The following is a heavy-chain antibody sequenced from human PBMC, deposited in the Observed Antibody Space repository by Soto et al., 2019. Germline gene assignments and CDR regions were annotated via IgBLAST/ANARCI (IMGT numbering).Heavy chain of an antibody. Sequence: QVQLVESGGGVVQPGRSLRLSCAVSGFTFSTYAMHWVRQAPGKGLEWVAVISYDGSNTYYADSVKGRFTISRDNMLYLQMNSLRAEETAVYYCARDQGRSITCQLDYWGQGTLVTVSS. CDR1: GFTFSTYA. V-gene: IGHV3-30-3*01. J-gene: IGHJ4*02. CDR2: ISYDGSNT. CDR3: ARDQGRSITCQLDY. D-gene: IGHD2-2*01.